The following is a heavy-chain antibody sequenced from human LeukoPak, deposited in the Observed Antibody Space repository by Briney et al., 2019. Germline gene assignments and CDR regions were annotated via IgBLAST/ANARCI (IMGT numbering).Heavy chain of an antibody. CDR1: GYSFTSYW. Sequence: GESLKISCKGSGYSFTSYWIGWVRQMPGKGLEWMGIIYPGDSDTRYSPSFQGQVTISADKSISTAYLQWSSLKASDIAMYYCARRVDYDFWTNFYGMDVWGQGTTVTVS. J-gene: IGHJ6*02. D-gene: IGHD3-3*01. CDR2: IYPGDSDT. CDR3: ARRVDYDFWTNFYGMDV. V-gene: IGHV5-51*01.